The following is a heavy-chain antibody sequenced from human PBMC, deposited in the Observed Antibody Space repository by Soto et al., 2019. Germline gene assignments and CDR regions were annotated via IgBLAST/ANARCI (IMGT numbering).Heavy chain of an antibody. V-gene: IGHV3-23*01. D-gene: IGHD6-19*01. CDR1: GFTFSTYA. Sequence: EVQLLESGGGLVQPGGSLILSCAASGFTFSTYAMSWVRQAPGKGLEWVSTITGSGGSTYYADSVKGRFTISRENSRTTLFLQMNSLRAEETAVYYCAKDRGGSGCPLFDSWGQGTLVTVSS. J-gene: IGHJ4*02. CDR3: AKDRGGSGCPLFDS. CDR2: ITGSGGST.